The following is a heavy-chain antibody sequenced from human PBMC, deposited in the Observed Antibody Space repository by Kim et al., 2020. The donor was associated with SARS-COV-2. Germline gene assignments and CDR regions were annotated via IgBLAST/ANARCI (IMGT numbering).Heavy chain of an antibody. J-gene: IGHJ4*02. CDR3: ARDLEYGSGSSKGWGY. CDR1: GYTFTGYY. V-gene: IGHV1-2*04. D-gene: IGHD3-10*01. Sequence: ASVKVSCKASGYTFTGYYMHWVRQAPGQGLEWMGWINPNSGGTNYAQKFQGWVTMTRDTSISTAYMELSRLRSDDTAVYYCARDLEYGSGSSKGWGYWGQGALVTVSS. CDR2: INPNSGGT.